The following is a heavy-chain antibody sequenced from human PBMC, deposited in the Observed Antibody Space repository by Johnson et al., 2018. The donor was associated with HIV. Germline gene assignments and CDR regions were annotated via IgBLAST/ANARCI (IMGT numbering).Heavy chain of an antibody. V-gene: IGHV3-20*04. CDR1: GFTFNDYA. J-gene: IGHJ3*02. D-gene: IGHD1-1*01. CDR3: ASETRDWYYWNDGSRAFDI. CDR2: INWNGVST. Sequence: VQLVESGGGVVRPGESLRLSCAASGFTFNDYAMTWLRQAPGKGLEWVSGINWNGVSTSHVDSVKGRFTISRDNSKRTLYLQMYSLGAEDTAVYYCASETRDWYYWNDGSRAFDIWGQEKMVTVSS.